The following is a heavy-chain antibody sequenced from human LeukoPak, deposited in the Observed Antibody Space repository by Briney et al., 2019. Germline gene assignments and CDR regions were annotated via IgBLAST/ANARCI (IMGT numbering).Heavy chain of an antibody. V-gene: IGHV3-30*03. J-gene: IGHJ6*02. CDR3: ARGVPENDFWSGYANYYYYYGMDV. CDR2: ISDDGSNK. CDR1: GFTFNSFG. Sequence: PGRSLRLSCAASGFTFNSFGIHWVRQAPGKGLEWVADISDDGSNKYYADSVKGRFTISRDNSKNTLYLQMNSLRAEDTAVYYCARGVPENDFWSGYANYYYYYGMDVWGQGTTVTVSS. D-gene: IGHD3-3*01.